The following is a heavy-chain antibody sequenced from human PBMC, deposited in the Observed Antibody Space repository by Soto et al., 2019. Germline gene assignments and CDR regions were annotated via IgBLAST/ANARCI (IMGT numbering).Heavy chain of an antibody. V-gene: IGHV1-46*01. Sequence: ASVKVSCKASGYSFTSHYILWVRQAPGQGLEWMGIINPSGGSTSYAQKFQGRVTMTRDTSTSTVYMELSSLRSEDTAVYYCARLSYSSSSTSYYYYYGMDVWGQGTTVTVSS. J-gene: IGHJ6*02. CDR3: ARLSYSSSSTSYYYYYGMDV. D-gene: IGHD6-6*01. CDR2: INPSGGST. CDR1: GYSFTSHY.